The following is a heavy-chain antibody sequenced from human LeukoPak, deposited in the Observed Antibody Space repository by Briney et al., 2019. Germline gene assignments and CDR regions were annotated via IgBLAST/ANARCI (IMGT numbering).Heavy chain of an antibody. D-gene: IGHD2-2*01. V-gene: IGHV1-18*01. CDR2: IGAYNGNT. CDR3: ARDSRVVVPAAVDY. Sequence: GASVKVSCKASGYTFTSSGISWVRQAPGQGLEWMGWIGAYNGNTNYAQKLQGRVTMTTDTPTSTAYMELRSLRSDDTAVYYCARDSRVVVPAAVDYWGQGTLVTVSS. CDR1: GYTFTSSG. J-gene: IGHJ4*02.